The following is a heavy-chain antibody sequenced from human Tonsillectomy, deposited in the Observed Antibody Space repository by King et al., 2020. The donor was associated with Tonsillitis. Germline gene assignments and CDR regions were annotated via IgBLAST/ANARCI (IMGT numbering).Heavy chain of an antibody. CDR3: ARGEGVAATDYYYYMDV. Sequence: VQLQQWGAGLLKPSETLSLTCAVYVGSFSDYYWSWIRQPPGMGLEWIGEINHSGSTNYNPSLKSRVTILVDTAKNQFSLQLSSVTAADTAVYYCARGEGVAATDYYYYMDVWGKGTTVAVSS. D-gene: IGHD2-15*01. J-gene: IGHJ6*03. V-gene: IGHV4-34*01. CDR1: VGSFSDYY. CDR2: INHSGST.